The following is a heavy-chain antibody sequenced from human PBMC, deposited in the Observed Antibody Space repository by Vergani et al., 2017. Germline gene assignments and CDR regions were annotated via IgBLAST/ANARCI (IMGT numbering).Heavy chain of an antibody. CDR1: GYTFTSYG. V-gene: IGHV1-18*01. D-gene: IGHD6-19*01. J-gene: IGHJ6*02. Sequence: QVQLVQSGAEVKTPGASVKVSCKASGYTFTSYGISWVRQAPGQGLEWMGWISAYNGNTNYAQKLQGRVTMTTDTSTSTAYMELRSLRSDDTAVYYCARESSGWPYYYYYYGMDVWGQGTTVTVSS. CDR3: ARESSGWPYYYYYYGMDV. CDR2: ISAYNGNT.